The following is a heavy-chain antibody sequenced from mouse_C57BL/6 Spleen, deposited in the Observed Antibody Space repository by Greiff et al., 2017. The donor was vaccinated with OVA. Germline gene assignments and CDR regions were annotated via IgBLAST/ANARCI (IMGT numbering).Heavy chain of an antibody. CDR2: ISYSGST. CDR1: GYSITSGYD. CDR3: ARAGRDDYFDY. J-gene: IGHJ2*01. D-gene: IGHD2-3*01. Sequence: EVKLVESGPGMVKPSQSLSLTCTVTGYSITSGYDWHWIRHFPGNKLEWMGYISYSGSTNYNPSLKSRISITHDTSKNHFFLKLNSVTTEDTATYYCARAGRDDYFDYWGQGTTLTVSS. V-gene: IGHV3-1*01.